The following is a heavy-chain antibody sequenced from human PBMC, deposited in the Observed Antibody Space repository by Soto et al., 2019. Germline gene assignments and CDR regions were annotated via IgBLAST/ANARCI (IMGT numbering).Heavy chain of an antibody. Sequence: QVQLVESGGGVVQPGRSLRLSCAASGFTFSSYAMHWVRQAPGKGLEWVAVISYDGSNKYYADSVKGRFTISRDNSKNTLYLQMNSLRAEDTAVYYCARVRTRGYSYGFYSGMDVWGQGTTVTVSS. CDR2: ISYDGSNK. CDR1: GFTFSSYA. D-gene: IGHD5-18*01. J-gene: IGHJ6*02. CDR3: ARVRTRGYSYGFYSGMDV. V-gene: IGHV3-30-3*01.